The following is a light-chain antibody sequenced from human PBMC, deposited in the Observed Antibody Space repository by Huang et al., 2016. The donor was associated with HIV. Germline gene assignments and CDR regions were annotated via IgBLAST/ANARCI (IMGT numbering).Light chain of an antibody. CDR2: GAS. CDR1: RSISSSY. V-gene: IGKV3-20*01. J-gene: IGKJ2*01. CDR3: QQYGSSPYT. Sequence: ELLLTQSPGTLSLSPGDGATLTCRASRSISSSYLAWYQRKPGQAPRLLLYGASNRATAIPDRFSGGGSGTDFALTINRLEPEDFAVYYCQQYGSSPYTFGQGTKLEIK.